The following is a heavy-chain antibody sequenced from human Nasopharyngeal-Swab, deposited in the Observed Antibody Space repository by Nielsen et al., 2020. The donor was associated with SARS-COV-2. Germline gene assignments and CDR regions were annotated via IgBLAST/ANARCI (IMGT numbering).Heavy chain of an antibody. V-gene: IGHV3-30-3*02. CDR3: AKRDDYGERGAYYYYYYMDV. CDR2: ISYDGSNK. D-gene: IGHD4-17*01. CDR1: GFTFSSYA. Sequence: GESLKISCAASGFTFSSYAMHWVRQAPGKGLEWVAVISYDGSNKYYADSVKGRFTISRDNSKNTLYLQMNSLRAEDTAVYYCAKRDDYGERGAYYYYYYMDVWGKGTTVTVSS. J-gene: IGHJ6*03.